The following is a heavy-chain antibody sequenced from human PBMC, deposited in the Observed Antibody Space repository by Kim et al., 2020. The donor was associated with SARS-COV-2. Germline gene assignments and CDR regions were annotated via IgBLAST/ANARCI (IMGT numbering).Heavy chain of an antibody. V-gene: IGHV4-61*01. D-gene: IGHD6-19*01. Sequence: SETLSLTCTVSGGSITSGSYYWSWIRQPPGKGLEWIGHIHYSGSTNYNPSLKSRVTISVDTSKNQFSLKLSSVTAADTAVYYCARDGYSSGWYRKGFDYCGQGTLVTASS. CDR3: ARDGYSSGWYRKGFDY. J-gene: IGHJ4*02. CDR2: IHYSGST. CDR1: GGSITSGSYY.